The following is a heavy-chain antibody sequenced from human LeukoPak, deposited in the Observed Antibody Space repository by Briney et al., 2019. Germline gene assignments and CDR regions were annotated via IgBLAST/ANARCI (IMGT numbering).Heavy chain of an antibody. D-gene: IGHD6-13*01. CDR2: ILYDGSNE. CDR3: AKAPSAAGRSYYYYYYMDV. J-gene: IGHJ6*03. CDR1: GFTFSSYA. Sequence: PGGSLRLSCATTGFTFSSYAMHWVRQAPGKGLEWVAVILYDGSNEYYADSVKGRFAISRDNSKNTLYLQMNSLRAEDTAVYYCAKAPSAAGRSYYYYYYMDVWGKGTTVTISS. V-gene: IGHV3-30*09.